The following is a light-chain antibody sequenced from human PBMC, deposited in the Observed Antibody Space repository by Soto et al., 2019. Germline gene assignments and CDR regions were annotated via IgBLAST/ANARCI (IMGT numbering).Light chain of an antibody. V-gene: IGKV1-9*01. Sequence: IPLTQSPSSLSASVGDRVTITCRASQDISGYVAWYQQRPGRAPQLLIYAASALQTGVPSRFSGSGSGTDFTLTVDSLQPEDTATYYCQQYDHPPYTFGQGTKLEIK. CDR2: AAS. J-gene: IGKJ2*01. CDR1: QDISGY. CDR3: QQYDHPPYT.